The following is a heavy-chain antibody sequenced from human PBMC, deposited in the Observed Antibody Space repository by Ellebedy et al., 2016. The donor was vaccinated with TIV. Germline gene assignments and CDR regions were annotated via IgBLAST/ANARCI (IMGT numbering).Heavy chain of an antibody. Sequence: GESLKISXAASGFTFSSYAMSWVRQAPGKGLEWVSVIYSGGSTYYADSVKGRFTISRDNSKNTLYLQMNSLRAEDTAVYYCARGLGGWYRVDYWGQGTLVTVSS. CDR2: IYSGGST. D-gene: IGHD6-19*01. V-gene: IGHV3-53*01. CDR1: GFTFSSYA. J-gene: IGHJ4*02. CDR3: ARGLGGWYRVDY.